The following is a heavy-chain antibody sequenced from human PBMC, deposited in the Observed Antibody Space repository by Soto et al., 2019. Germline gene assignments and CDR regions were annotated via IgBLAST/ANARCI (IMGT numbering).Heavy chain of an antibody. CDR1: GGSISSYY. CDR2: IYYSGST. V-gene: IGHV4-59*01. J-gene: IGHJ4*02. D-gene: IGHD3-22*01. CDR3: ARRGYYYDSSGYRRVGYFDY. Sequence: SETLSLTCTVSGGSISSYYWSWIRQPPGKGLEWIGYIYYSGSTNYNPSLKSRVTISVDTSKNQFSLKLSSVTAADTAVYYCARRGYYYDSSGYRRVGYFDYWGQGTLVTVSS.